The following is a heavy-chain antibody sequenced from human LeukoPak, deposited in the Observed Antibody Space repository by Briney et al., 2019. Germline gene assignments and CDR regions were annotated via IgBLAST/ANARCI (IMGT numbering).Heavy chain of an antibody. CDR2: IYYSGST. Sequence: SETLSLTCSVSGGSITDFYWSWIRQPPGKGLEWIGYIYYSGSTNYNPSLKSRVTISVGTSKSQFSLKLSSVTAADTAVYYCARGYYDSFIDYWGQGTLVTVSS. J-gene: IGHJ4*02. CDR1: GGSITDFY. V-gene: IGHV4-59*01. CDR3: ARGYYDSFIDY. D-gene: IGHD3-22*01.